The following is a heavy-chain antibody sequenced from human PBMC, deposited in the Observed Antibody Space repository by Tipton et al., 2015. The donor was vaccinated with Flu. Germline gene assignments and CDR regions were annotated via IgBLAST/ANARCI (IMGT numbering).Heavy chain of an antibody. CDR3: ARLSYYDVDLKNFYFDF. V-gene: IGHV4-39*01. J-gene: IGHJ4*02. D-gene: IGHD3-10*02. CDR1: SGSIRSTNYF. CDR2: IYPSGTT. Sequence: LRLSCTVSSGSIRSTNYFCAWIRQPPGKRLELIGSIYPSGTTYYNPSLKSRVTISVDTSKSQFSLMLRSVTAADTAVYYCARLSYYDVDLKNFYFDFWGQGALVTVSS.